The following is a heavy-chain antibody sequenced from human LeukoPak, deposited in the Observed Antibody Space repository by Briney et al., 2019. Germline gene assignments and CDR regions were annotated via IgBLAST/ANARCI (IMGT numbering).Heavy chain of an antibody. CDR2: ISGDGGST. CDR1: GFTFDDYA. CDR3: AKVLSPSEDLWYFDL. D-gene: IGHD1-26*01. Sequence: GGSLRLSCAASGFTFDDYAMHWVRQAPGKGLEWVSLISGDGGSTYYADSVKGRFTISRDNSKNSLYLQMNSLRTEDTALYYCAKVLSPSEDLWYFDLWGRGTLVTVSS. J-gene: IGHJ2*01. V-gene: IGHV3-43*02.